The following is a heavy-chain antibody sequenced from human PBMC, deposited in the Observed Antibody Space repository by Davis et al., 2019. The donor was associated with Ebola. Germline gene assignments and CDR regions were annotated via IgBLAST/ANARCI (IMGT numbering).Heavy chain of an antibody. D-gene: IGHD2-2*01. Sequence: ASVKVSCKASGYSFTHYSFSWVRQAPGQSLEWMGWVSGNNGKTDYAQKFQGRVTMTTDTSTSTAYMELRSLTSDDTAVYYCAREIGVAVPGVMKDAFDIWGQGTVVTVSS. V-gene: IGHV1-18*01. J-gene: IGHJ3*02. CDR3: AREIGVAVPGVMKDAFDI. CDR1: GYSFTHYS. CDR2: VSGNNGKT.